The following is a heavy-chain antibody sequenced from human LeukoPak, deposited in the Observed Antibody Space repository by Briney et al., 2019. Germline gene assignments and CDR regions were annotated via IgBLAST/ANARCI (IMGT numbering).Heavy chain of an antibody. Sequence: GGSLRLSCAASGFTFNNYAMSWVRQAPGKGLEWVSAISGSGGSTYYADSVKGRFTISRDNSKNTLYLQMNSLRAEDTAVYYCAKDSPRNLVITSFDYWGQGTLVTVSS. CDR1: GFTFNNYA. J-gene: IGHJ4*02. CDR2: ISGSGGST. V-gene: IGHV3-23*01. D-gene: IGHD3-22*01. CDR3: AKDSPRNLVITSFDY.